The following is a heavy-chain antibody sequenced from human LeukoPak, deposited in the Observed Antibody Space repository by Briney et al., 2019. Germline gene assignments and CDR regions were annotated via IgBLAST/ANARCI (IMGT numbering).Heavy chain of an antibody. J-gene: IGHJ4*02. CDR1: GFTVGTNY. D-gene: IGHD6-19*01. Sequence: GGSLRLSCAASGFTVGTNYMSWVRQAPGKGLEWVSVIYSGGITHYADSVKGRFTISRDNPRNTLFLQMTSLSADDTAIYYCARRHSSGSNWGQGTLVTVSS. CDR2: IYSGGIT. V-gene: IGHV3-66*02. CDR3: ARRHSSGSN.